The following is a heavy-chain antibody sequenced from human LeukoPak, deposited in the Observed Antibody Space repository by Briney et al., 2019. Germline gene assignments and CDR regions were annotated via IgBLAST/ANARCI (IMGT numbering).Heavy chain of an antibody. CDR2: IIGSGVTK. CDR1: GFTFSSYA. D-gene: IGHD1-14*01. Sequence: GGSLRLSCAGSGFTFSSYAMSWARQAPGKGLEWVSTIIGSGVTKYYADPVKGRFTISRDNSKNTLYLQVNSLRAEDTAVYYCAKDASDTGYYFDYWGQGTLVTVSS. CDR3: AKDASDTGYYFDY. V-gene: IGHV3-23*01. J-gene: IGHJ4*02.